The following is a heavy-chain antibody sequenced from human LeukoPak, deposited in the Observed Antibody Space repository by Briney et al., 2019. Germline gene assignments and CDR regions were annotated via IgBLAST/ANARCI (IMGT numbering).Heavy chain of an antibody. CDR2: ISAYDGNT. D-gene: IGHD1-26*01. J-gene: IGHJ4*02. Sequence: ASVKVSCKASGYTITSYGISWVRQAPGQGLEWMGWISAYDGNTNYAQKLQGRVTMTTDTSTSTAYMELRSLRSDDTAVYYCARVSGSGWELPFGSFDYWGQGTLVTVSS. V-gene: IGHV1-18*01. CDR3: ARVSGSGWELPFGSFDY. CDR1: GYTITSYG.